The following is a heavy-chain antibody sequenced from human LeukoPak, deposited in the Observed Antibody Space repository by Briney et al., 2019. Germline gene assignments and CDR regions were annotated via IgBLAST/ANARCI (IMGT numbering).Heavy chain of an antibody. V-gene: IGHV1-2*02. J-gene: IGHJ5*02. D-gene: IGHD2-15*01. CDR2: INPNSGGT. Sequence: ASVKVCCKASGYTFTGYYMHWVRQAPGQGLEWMGWINPNSGGTNYAQKFQGRVTVTRDTSISTAYMELSRLRSDDTAVYYCARSKVVRWFDPWGQGTLVTVSS. CDR1: GYTFTGYY. CDR3: ARSKVVRWFDP.